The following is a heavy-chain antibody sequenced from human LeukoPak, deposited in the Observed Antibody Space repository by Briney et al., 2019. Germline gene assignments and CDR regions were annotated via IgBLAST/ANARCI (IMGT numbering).Heavy chain of an antibody. D-gene: IGHD3-22*01. J-gene: IGHJ4*02. Sequence: PGGSLRLSCAASGFTFSSYAMSWVRQAPGKGLEWVSAISGSGGSTYYADSVKGRFTISRDNSKNTLYLQMNSLRAEDTAVYYCAEVGGVLDYYDSSGYYPDYWGQGTLVTVSS. CDR1: GFTFSSYA. CDR2: ISGSGGST. CDR3: AEVGGVLDYYDSSGYYPDY. V-gene: IGHV3-23*01.